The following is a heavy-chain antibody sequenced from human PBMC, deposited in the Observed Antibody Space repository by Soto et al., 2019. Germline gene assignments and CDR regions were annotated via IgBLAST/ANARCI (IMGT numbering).Heavy chain of an antibody. Sequence: GGSLRLSCAASGFTFSSYGMHWVRQAPGKGLEWVAVISYDGSNKYYADSVKGRFTISRDNSKNTLYLQMNSLRAEDTAVYYCAKVRNNWNYGAWWFDPWGQGTLVTVSS. CDR2: ISYDGSNK. J-gene: IGHJ5*02. D-gene: IGHD1-7*01. CDR1: GFTFSSYG. V-gene: IGHV3-30*18. CDR3: AKVRNNWNYGAWWFDP.